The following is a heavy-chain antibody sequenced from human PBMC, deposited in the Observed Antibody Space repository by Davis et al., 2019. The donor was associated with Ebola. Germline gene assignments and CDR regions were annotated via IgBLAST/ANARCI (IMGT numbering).Heavy chain of an antibody. CDR1: GFTVSSNY. J-gene: IGHJ4*02. CDR3: AKRGYGDYVSY. Sequence: GESLKISCAASGFTVSSNYMSWVRQAPGKGLEWVSVIYSGGSTYYADSVKGRFTISRDNSRNALYLQMNSLRAEDTAVYYCAKRGYGDYVSYWGQGTLVTVSS. D-gene: IGHD4-17*01. V-gene: IGHV3-53*01. CDR2: IYSGGST.